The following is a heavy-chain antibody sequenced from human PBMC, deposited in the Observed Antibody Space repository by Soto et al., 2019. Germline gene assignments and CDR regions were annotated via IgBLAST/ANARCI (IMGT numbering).Heavy chain of an antibody. J-gene: IGHJ4*02. D-gene: IGHD6-13*01. CDR2: IGGSGGYK. Sequence: GGSLRLSCVASGFFFSSYAMSWVRQAPGKGLEWVSGIGGSGGYKSYADSVKGRFTISRDNSKNTLYLQMESLGAEDTAVYYCAKDAAMVSSTFNYFDYWGQGTLVTVSS. V-gene: IGHV3-23*01. CDR1: GFFFSSYA. CDR3: AKDAAMVSSTFNYFDY.